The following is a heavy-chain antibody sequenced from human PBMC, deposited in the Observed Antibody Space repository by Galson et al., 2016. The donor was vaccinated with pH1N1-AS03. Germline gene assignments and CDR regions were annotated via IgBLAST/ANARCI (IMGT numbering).Heavy chain of an antibody. J-gene: IGHJ3*02. D-gene: IGHD6-13*01. CDR3: AREEGGFGSNWLQTDAFDI. V-gene: IGHV3-30-3*01. CDR2: MSYEGTTT. CDR1: GFIFTHYS. Sequence: SLRLSCAASGFIFTHYSMHWVRQAPGKGLEWVAVMSYEGTTTYYADSVKGRFTISRDNSKNTLYLQMNSLRPEDTALYYCAREEGGFGSNWLQTDAFDIWGQGTMVTVSS.